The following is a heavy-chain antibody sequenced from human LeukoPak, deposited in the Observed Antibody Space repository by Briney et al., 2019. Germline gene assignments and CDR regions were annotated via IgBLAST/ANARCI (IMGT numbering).Heavy chain of an antibody. CDR1: GFTFSSYG. V-gene: IGHV3-7*01. Sequence: GGSLRLSCAASGFTFSSYGMHWVRQAPGKGLEWVANIKQDGSEKYYVDSVKGRFTISRDNAKNSLYLQMNSLRAEDTAVYYCAKDSDDIVATLIDYWGQGTLVTVSS. CDR2: IKQDGSEK. J-gene: IGHJ4*02. CDR3: AKDSDDIVATLIDY. D-gene: IGHD5-12*01.